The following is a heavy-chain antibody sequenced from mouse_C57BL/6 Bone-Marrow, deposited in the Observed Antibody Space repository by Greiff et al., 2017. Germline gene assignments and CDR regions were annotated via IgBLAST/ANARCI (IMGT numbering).Heavy chain of an antibody. CDR3: ARGYGSSYGYYAMDY. D-gene: IGHD1-1*01. Sequence: QVQLQQSDAELVKPGASVKISCKVSGYTFTDHTIHWVKQRPEQGLEWIGYIYPRDGSTKYNEKFKGKATLTADKSSSTAYMQLNSLTSEDSAVYFCARGYGSSYGYYAMDYWGQGTSVTVSS. V-gene: IGHV1-78*01. CDR2: IYPRDGST. CDR1: GYTFTDHT. J-gene: IGHJ4*01.